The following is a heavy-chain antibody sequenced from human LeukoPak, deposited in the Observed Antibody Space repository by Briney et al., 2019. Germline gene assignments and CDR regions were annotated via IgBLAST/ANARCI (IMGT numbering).Heavy chain of an antibody. CDR1: GFTFSPYT. CDR2: INTGSTTI. D-gene: IGHD6-6*01. CDR3: ARDSSACAFDV. V-gene: IGHV3-48*01. Sequence: PGGALRLSCAASGFTFSPYTMHWFRQPPGKGREWISYINTGSTTIYYADSVKGRFTISRDNAKNSLDLQLNSLRAEDTAVYYCARDSSACAFDVWGQGTMVTVSS. J-gene: IGHJ3*01.